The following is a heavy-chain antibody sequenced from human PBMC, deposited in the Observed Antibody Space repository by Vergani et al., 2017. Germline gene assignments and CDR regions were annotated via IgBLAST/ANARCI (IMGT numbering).Heavy chain of an antibody. CDR1: GYTFTGYY. CDR3: ATTTIFGVDYYYYGMDV. V-gene: IGHV1-2*04. Sequence: QVQLVQSGAEVKKPGASVKVSCKASGYTFTGYYMHWVRQAPGQGLEWMGWINPNSGGTNYAQKFQGWVTMTRDTSISTAYMELSRLRSEDTAVYYCATTTIFGVDYYYYGMDVWGQGTTVTVSS. J-gene: IGHJ6*02. CDR2: INPNSGGT. D-gene: IGHD3-3*01.